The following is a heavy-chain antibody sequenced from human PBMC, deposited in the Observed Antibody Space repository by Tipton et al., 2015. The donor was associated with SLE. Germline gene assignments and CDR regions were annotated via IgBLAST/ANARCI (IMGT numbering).Heavy chain of an antibody. Sequence: TLSLTCTISGGSIYNYYWNWIRQSPGKGLEWIGHVYHSGSTIYNPSLKSRVTISIDTSKKEFSRNLTYVTAADTAVYYCARGVTLDVWGQGTTVIVSS. D-gene: IGHD3-10*01. J-gene: IGHJ6*02. CDR2: VYHSGST. V-gene: IGHV4-59*08. CDR1: GGSIYNYY. CDR3: ARGVTLDV.